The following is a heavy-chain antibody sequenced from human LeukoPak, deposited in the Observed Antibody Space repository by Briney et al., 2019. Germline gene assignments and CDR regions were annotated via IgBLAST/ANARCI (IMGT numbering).Heavy chain of an antibody. CDR2: ISGSGGST. CDR3: AKLGHIGVVPAAIRFDY. D-gene: IGHD2-2*01. V-gene: IGHV3-23*01. CDR1: GFTFSSYA. Sequence: GGPLRLSCAASGFTFSSYAISWGRQAPGKGLEWVSAISGSGGSTYYADSLKGRFTISRDNSENTLYLQRNSLKAEDTAIYYCAKLGHIGVVPAAIRFDYWGQGTLVTVSS. J-gene: IGHJ4*02.